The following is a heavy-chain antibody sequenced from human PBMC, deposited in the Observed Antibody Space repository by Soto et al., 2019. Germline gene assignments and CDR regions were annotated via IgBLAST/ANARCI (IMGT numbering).Heavy chain of an antibody. CDR3: ARRGSGSYYDS. D-gene: IGHD1-26*01. V-gene: IGHV3-23*01. Sequence: EVQLLESGGGLVQPGGSLRLSCAASGFTFSSYAMRWVRQAPGKGLEWVSAISGSGGSTYYAYSVKGRFTISRDNSKNTLYLQMNGLRPEETAVYYCARRGSGSYYDSWGQGTLVTVSS. CDR1: GFTFSSYA. J-gene: IGHJ4*02. CDR2: ISGSGGST.